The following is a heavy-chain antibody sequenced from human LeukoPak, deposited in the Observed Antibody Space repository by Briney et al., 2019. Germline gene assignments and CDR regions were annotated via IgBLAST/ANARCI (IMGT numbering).Heavy chain of an antibody. CDR3: ARDGPDYYYYYYMDV. D-gene: IGHD3/OR15-3a*01. Sequence: ASVKVSCKASGYTFTSYGISWVQQAPGQGLEWMGWISAYNGNTNYAQKLQGRVTMTTDTSTSTAYMELRSLRSDDTAVYYCARDGPDYYYYYYMDVWGKGTTVTVSS. J-gene: IGHJ6*03. CDR1: GYTFTSYG. CDR2: ISAYNGNT. V-gene: IGHV1-18*01.